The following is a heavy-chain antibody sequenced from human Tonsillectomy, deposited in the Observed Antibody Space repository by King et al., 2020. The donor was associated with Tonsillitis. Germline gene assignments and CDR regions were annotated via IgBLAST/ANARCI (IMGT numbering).Heavy chain of an antibody. CDR2: VCWYSGSI. Sequence: QLVQSGGGLVQPGRSLSLSCAASGFTFDDYAIHWVRQAPGKCLEWCSGVCWYSGSISYADSVKGRFPISRDNAKNSLYLQMNSLRAEDTALYYCAKGRYCSGGSCPIGDYWGQGTLVTVSS. J-gene: IGHJ4*02. CDR3: AKGRYCSGGSCPIGDY. D-gene: IGHD2-15*01. V-gene: IGHV3-9*01. CDR1: GFTFDDYA.